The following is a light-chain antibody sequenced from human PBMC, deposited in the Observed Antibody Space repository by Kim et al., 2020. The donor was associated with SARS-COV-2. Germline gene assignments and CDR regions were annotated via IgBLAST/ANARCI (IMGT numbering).Light chain of an antibody. CDR2: RAS. CDR3: QQDDNWPPWT. J-gene: IGKJ2*01. CDR1: QSITRS. V-gene: IGKV3D-15*01. Sequence: EIVMTQSPATLSVSLGERATLSCRASQSITRSLAWYQHRPGQAPRLLIYRASTRATGIPARFSGGGSGTEFTLTISSLQSEDFAVYYCQQDDNWPPWTFGPGTKLEI.